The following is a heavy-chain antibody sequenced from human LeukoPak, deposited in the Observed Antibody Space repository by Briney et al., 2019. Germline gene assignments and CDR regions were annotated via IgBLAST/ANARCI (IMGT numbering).Heavy chain of an antibody. J-gene: IGHJ4*02. CDR1: GFTFSSYD. CDR2: IGYDGSNK. CDR3: AKDSIRQQLYYCDS. D-gene: IGHD6-13*01. Sequence: PGRSLRLSCAASGFTFSSYDIHWVRQAPGKGLEWVAFIGYDGSNKKYADSVKGRFTISRDNSKNTLYLQMNSLRREDMGVYYCAKDSIRQQLYYCDSWGQGTLVTVSS. V-gene: IGHV3-30*02.